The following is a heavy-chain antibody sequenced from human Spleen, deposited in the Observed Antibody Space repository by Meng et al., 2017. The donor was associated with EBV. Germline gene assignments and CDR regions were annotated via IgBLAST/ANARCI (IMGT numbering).Heavy chain of an antibody. Sequence: QVQPQQWGAGLLKPPETLSLTCAVYGGSFSGHYWTWIRQPPGKGLEWIGEINHSGSTNYNPSLKSRVTISVDTSKNQFSLKLSSATAADTAVYYCARGYCSGGSCYSDYWGQGTLVTVSS. V-gene: IGHV4-34*02. CDR2: INHSGST. CDR3: ARGYCSGGSCYSDY. D-gene: IGHD2-15*01. CDR1: GGSFSGHY. J-gene: IGHJ4*02.